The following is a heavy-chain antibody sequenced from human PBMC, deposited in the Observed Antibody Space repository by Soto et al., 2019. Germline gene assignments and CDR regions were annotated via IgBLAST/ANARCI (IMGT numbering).Heavy chain of an antibody. CDR2: INTDGSIT. CDR1: GLIFCNYE. Sequence: GGSLRLSCAASGLIFCNYEMHWVRQAPGKGLVWVSRINTDGSITDYADSVKGRFTISRDNPKNTLYLQMNSLRAEDTAVYYCARDTDGLHYWGQGTLVTVSS. CDR3: ARDTDGLHY. V-gene: IGHV3-74*01. J-gene: IGHJ4*02.